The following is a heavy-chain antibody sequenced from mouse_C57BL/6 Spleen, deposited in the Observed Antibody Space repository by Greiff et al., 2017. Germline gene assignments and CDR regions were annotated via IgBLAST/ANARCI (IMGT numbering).Heavy chain of an antibody. D-gene: IGHD2-4*01. V-gene: IGHV5-16*01. Sequence: EVMLVESEGGLVQPGSSMKLSCTASGFTFSDYYMAWVRQVPEKGLEWVANINYDGSSTYYLDSLKSRFIISRDNAKNILYLQMSSLKSEDTATYYCARERGYYDYGYYAMDYWGQGTSVTVSS. J-gene: IGHJ4*01. CDR2: INYDGSST. CDR1: GFTFSDYY. CDR3: ARERGYYDYGYYAMDY.